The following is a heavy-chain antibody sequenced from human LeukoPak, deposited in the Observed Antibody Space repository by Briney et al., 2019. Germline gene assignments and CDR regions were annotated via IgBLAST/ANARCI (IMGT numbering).Heavy chain of an antibody. D-gene: IGHD6-13*01. CDR3: ARVHSGSSWYTGY. CDR2: INPNSGGT. Sequence: ASVKVSCKASGYTFTRYYMPWVRQAPGQGLEWMGWINPNSGGTNYAQKFQGRVTMTRDTSLSTAYMELSRLRSDDTAVYYCARVHSGSSWYTGYWGQGTLVTVSS. V-gene: IGHV1-2*02. J-gene: IGHJ4*02. CDR1: GYTFTRYY.